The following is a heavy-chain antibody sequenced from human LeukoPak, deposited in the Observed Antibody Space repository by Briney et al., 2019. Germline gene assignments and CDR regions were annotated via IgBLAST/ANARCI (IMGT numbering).Heavy chain of an antibody. CDR1: GDSVSSNSAA. D-gene: IGHD4-17*01. CDR3: ASSGTTETNRPGGRYYYYYGMDV. V-gene: IGHV6-1*01. J-gene: IGHJ6*02. Sequence: SQTLSLTCAISGDSVSSNSAAWNWIRQSPSRGLEWLGRTYYRSKWYNDYAVSVKSRITINPDTSKNQFSLQLNSVTPEDTAVYYCASSGTTETNRPGGRYYYYYGMDVWGQGTTVTVSS. CDR2: TYYRSKWYN.